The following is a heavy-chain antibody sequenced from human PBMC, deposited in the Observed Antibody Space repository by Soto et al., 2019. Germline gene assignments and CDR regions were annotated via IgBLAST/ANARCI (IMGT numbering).Heavy chain of an antibody. D-gene: IGHD4-17*01. J-gene: IGHJ3*02. V-gene: IGHV3-72*01. CDR1: GFTFSDHY. CDR3: ARVSITVNAFDI. CDR2: TRNKANSYTT. Sequence: GGSLRLSCAASGFTFSDHYMDWVRQAPGKGLEWVGRTRNKANSYTTEYAAPVKGRFTISRDDSKNSLYLQMNSLKTEDTAVYYCARVSITVNAFDIWGQGTMVTVSS.